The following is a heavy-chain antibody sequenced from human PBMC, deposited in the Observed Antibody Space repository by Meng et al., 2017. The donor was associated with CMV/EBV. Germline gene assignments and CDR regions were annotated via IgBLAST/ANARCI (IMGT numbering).Heavy chain of an antibody. V-gene: IGHV1-2*02. CDR3: ARELRGSYDSSEPRWFDP. Sequence: ASVKVSCKASGYTFTGYYMHWVRQAPGQGLEWRGWINPNSGGTNYAQKFQGRVTMTRDTSISTAYMELSRLRSDDTAVYYCARELRGSYDSSEPRWFDPWGQGTLVTVSS. CDR2: INPNSGGT. CDR1: GYTFTGYY. D-gene: IGHD3-22*01. J-gene: IGHJ5*02.